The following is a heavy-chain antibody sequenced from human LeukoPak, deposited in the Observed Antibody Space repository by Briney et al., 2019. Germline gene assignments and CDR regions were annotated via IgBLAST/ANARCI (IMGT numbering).Heavy chain of an antibody. CDR2: ISASGGNS. CDR3: ARGAGSGWPLDK. V-gene: IGHV3-23*01. CDR1: GFTFSDSA. D-gene: IGHD6-19*01. Sequence: GGSLRLSCEASGFTFSDSAMSWVRQASGRGLEWVSLISASGGNSYYADSVKGRFTVSRDSSQNTVSLQMNSLRVEDTAVYYCARGAGSGWPLDKWGQGTLVIVSS. J-gene: IGHJ4*02.